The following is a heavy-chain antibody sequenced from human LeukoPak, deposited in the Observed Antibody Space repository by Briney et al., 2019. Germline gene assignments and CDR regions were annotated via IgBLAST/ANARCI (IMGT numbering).Heavy chain of an antibody. CDR3: AKKYSTGLDP. CDR2: ISGSGEST. V-gene: IGHV3-23*01. Sequence: GGSLRLSCVGSGFSFSSYGMTWVRQAPGKGLEWVSAISGSGESTYNAGSVQGRFTISRDNSKNTVYLQMSSLRAEDTAVYYCAKKYSTGLDPWGQGTLVTVSS. CDR1: GFSFSSYG. J-gene: IGHJ5*02. D-gene: IGHD1-26*01.